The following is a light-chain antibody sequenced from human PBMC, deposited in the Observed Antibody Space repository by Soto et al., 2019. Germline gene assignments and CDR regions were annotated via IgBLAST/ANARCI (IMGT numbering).Light chain of an antibody. J-gene: IGLJ1*01. CDR3: SSYTASSTQV. CDR1: SSDVGRYNY. Sequence: QSALTQPASVSGSPGQSITISCTGTSSDVGRYNYVSWYQHHPGKVPKLIISEVSNRPSGVSSRFSGSKSGNTASLTISGLQTEDEADYYCSSYTASSTQVFGTGTKVTVL. CDR2: EVS. V-gene: IGLV2-14*01.